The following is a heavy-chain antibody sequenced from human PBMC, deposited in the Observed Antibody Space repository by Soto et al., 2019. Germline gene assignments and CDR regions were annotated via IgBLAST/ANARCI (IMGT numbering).Heavy chain of an antibody. Sequence: PSETLSLTCTVSGGSVSSGSYYWSWIRQPPGEGLEWIGYIFYTGSTNYNPSLKSRVTISVDTSKNQFSLKLSSATAADTAVYYCARDSSTSQNFHYYYGMDVWGQGTTVTVSS. CDR1: GGSVSSGSYY. J-gene: IGHJ6*02. CDR3: ARDSSTSQNFHYYYGMDV. D-gene: IGHD2-2*01. V-gene: IGHV4-61*01. CDR2: IFYTGST.